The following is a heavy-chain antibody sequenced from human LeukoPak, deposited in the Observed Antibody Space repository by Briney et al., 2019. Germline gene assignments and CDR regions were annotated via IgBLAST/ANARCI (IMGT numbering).Heavy chain of an antibody. V-gene: IGHV4-4*07. CDR1: GVSISSYY. CDR2: IYTSGST. CDR3: ARVRRDVRLRLLWFDY. Sequence: AETLSLTCTVSGVSISSYYWSWIRQPAGKGREWIGRIYTSGSTNYNPSLKSRVTISVDTSKHQFSLKLSSVTAADTAVYYCARVRRDVRLRLLWFDYWGQGTLVTVSS. J-gene: IGHJ4*02. D-gene: IGHD5-12*01.